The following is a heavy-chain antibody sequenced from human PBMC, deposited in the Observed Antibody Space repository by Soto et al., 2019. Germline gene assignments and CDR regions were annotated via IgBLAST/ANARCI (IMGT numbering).Heavy chain of an antibody. D-gene: IGHD3-3*01. CDR2: ISGSGGST. J-gene: IGHJ4*02. CDR1: GFTFSSYS. CDR3: AKDRPELYYDFWSGYSNFDY. Sequence: GVSPRLSFAASGFTFSSYSMSWVRQAPGKGLEWVSAISGSGGSTYYADSVKGRFTISRDNSKNTLYLQMNSLRAEDTAVYYCAKDRPELYYDFWSGYSNFDYWGQGTLVTVSS. V-gene: IGHV3-23*01.